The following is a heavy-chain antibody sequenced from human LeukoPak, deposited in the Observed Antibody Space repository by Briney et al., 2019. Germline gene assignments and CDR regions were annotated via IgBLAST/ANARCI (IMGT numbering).Heavy chain of an antibody. CDR2: ISYDGSNK. V-gene: IGHV3-30-3*01. D-gene: IGHD1-26*01. CDR1: GFTFSSYA. J-gene: IGHJ4*02. CDR3: ARAPMTSGDRFDS. Sequence: GGSLRLSCAASGFTFSSYAMHWVRQAPGKGLEWVAVISYDGSNKYYADSVKGRFTISRDNSKNTLYLQMNSLRAEDTAVYYCARAPMTSGDRFDSWGQGTLVTVSS.